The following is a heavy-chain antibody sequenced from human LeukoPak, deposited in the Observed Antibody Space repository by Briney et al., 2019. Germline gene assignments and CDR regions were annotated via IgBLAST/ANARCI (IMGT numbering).Heavy chain of an antibody. J-gene: IGHJ4*02. CDR1: GGSISSGSYY. D-gene: IGHD6-19*01. Sequence: SETLFLTCTVSGGSISSGSYYWNWIRQPAGKRLEWLGHVFTRGTTNYNASLEGRLTISLDTARNQFSLYLSSVTAADTAMYFCARSSLAVYFDYWGQGTLVTASS. V-gene: IGHV4-61*09. CDR2: VFTRGTT. CDR3: ARSSLAVYFDY.